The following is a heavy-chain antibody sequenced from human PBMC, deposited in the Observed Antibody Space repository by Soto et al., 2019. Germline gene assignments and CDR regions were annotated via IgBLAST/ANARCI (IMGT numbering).Heavy chain of an antibody. J-gene: IGHJ4*02. CDR3: ARSVRATMVRGVINFDY. V-gene: IGHV4-30-4*01. D-gene: IGHD3-10*01. CDR2: IYYSGST. Sequence: PSETLSLTCTVSGGSISSGDYYWSWIRQPPGKGLEWIGYIYYSGSTYYNPSLKSRVTISVDTSKNQFSLKLSSVTAADTAVYYCARSVRATMVRGVINFDYWGQGTLVTVSA. CDR1: GGSISSGDYY.